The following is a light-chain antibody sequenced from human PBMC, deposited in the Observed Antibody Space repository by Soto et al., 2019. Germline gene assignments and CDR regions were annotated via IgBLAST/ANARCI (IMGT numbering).Light chain of an antibody. Sequence: EIVLTQSPATLSLSPGERATLSCRASQSVSSYLAWYQQKPGQAPRLLIYDASNRATGIPARFSGSGSGTDFTLTISSLEPEDFAVYYCQQFGTFCGGPKVDIK. V-gene: IGKV3-11*01. J-gene: IGKJ4*01. CDR2: DAS. CDR3: QQFGT. CDR1: QSVSSY.